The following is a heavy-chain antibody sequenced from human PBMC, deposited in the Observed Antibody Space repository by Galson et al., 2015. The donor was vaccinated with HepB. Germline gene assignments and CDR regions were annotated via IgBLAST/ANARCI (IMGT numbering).Heavy chain of an antibody. Sequence: SETLSLTCTVSGGSTSSTSHYWGWIRQPPGKGLEWTGSIYYSGSTFYNPSLKSRVTIFVDTSKNHFSLRLSSVTAADTAVYYCARQGNQFYGSGSYHRPYDYWGQGTLVTVSS. D-gene: IGHD3-10*01. CDR1: GGSTSSTSHY. CDR2: IYYSGST. CDR3: ARQGNQFYGSGSYHRPYDY. J-gene: IGHJ4*02. V-gene: IGHV4-39*01.